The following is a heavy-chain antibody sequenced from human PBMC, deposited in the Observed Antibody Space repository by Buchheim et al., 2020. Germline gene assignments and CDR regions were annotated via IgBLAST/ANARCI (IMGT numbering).Heavy chain of an antibody. J-gene: IGHJ4*02. D-gene: IGHD3-22*01. CDR3: ARSHLINYASSGYYYPAPYYFDY. Sequence: QVQLVQSGAEVKKPGASVKVSCKASGYTFTGYYMHWVRQAPGQGLEWMGWINPNSGGKNYAQKFKGGVTMTRDTSISTAYMELSRLRSDDTAVYSCARSHLINYASSGYYYPAPYYFDYWGQGTL. CDR2: INPNSGGK. V-gene: IGHV1-2*02. CDR1: GYTFTGYY.